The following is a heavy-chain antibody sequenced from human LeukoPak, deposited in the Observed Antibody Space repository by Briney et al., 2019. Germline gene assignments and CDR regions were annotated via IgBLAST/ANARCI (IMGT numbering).Heavy chain of an antibody. CDR1: GFTFSSYG. J-gene: IGHJ4*02. CDR2: IWYDGSNK. V-gene: IGHV3-33*01. Sequence: GRSLRLSCAASGFTFSSYGMHWVRQAPGKGLEWVAVIWYDGSNKYYADSVKGRFTISRDNSKNTLYLQMNSLRAEDTAVYYCARDFLYSSGWYSNGVGYWGQGTLVTVSS. CDR3: ARDFLYSSGWYSNGVGY. D-gene: IGHD6-19*01.